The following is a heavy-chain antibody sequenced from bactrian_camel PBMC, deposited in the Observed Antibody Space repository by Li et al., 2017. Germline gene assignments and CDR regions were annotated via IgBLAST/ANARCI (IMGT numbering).Heavy chain of an antibody. Sequence: HVQLVESGGGSVQAGGSLRLSCAARGYTRRSGCLAWFRQVPGKEREMVAQIQDDGMKHYDTTAEGRFTIVKDAAKDTLDLRMTSLKPEDSGMYYCAVDGPVAFCSDYPSDFRGWGQGTQVTVS. J-gene: IGHJ4*01. CDR2: IQDDGMK. D-gene: IGHD2*01. CDR1: GYTRRSGC. CDR3: AVDGPVAFCSDYPSDFRG. V-gene: IGHV3S55*01.